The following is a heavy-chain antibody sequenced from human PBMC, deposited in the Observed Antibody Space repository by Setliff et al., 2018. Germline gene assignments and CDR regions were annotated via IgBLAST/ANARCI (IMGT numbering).Heavy chain of an antibody. CDR3: ARSPSSGAYWNPRPFYSDY. CDR1: GGSISSGSYY. D-gene: IGHD1-26*01. J-gene: IGHJ4*02. Sequence: PSETLSLTCTVSGGSISSGSYYWSWIRQPAGKGLEWIGQIHTSGSTNYSPSLKSRVTISIDTSKNQFSLKLNSVTAADTALYYCARSPSSGAYWNPRPFYSDYWARGTLVTVSS. V-gene: IGHV4-61*09. CDR2: IHTSGST.